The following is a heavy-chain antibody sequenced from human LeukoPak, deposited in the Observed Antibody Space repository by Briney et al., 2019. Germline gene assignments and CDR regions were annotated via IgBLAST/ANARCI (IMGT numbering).Heavy chain of an antibody. CDR1: GGSFSGYY. CDR3: ARLSCSGGSCYGWDYYYYYYMDV. Sequence: PSETLSLTCAVYGGSFSGYYWSWIRQPPGKGLEWIGEINHSGSTNYNPSLKSRVTISVDTSKNQFSLKLSSVTAADTAVYYCARLSCSGGSCYGWDYYYYYYMDVWGKGTTVTISS. CDR2: INHSGST. J-gene: IGHJ6*03. V-gene: IGHV4-34*01. D-gene: IGHD2-15*01.